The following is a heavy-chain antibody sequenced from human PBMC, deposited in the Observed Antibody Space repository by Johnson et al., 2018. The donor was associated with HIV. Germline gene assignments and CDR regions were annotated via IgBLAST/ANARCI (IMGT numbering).Heavy chain of an antibody. V-gene: IGHV3-11*04. CDR2: ISSSGSTI. CDR3: ARAGSTSGWFYAFDI. D-gene: IGHD6-19*01. Sequence: VQLVESGGGLVKPGGSLRLSCAASGFTFSDYYMSWIRQAPGKGLEWVSYISSSGSTIYYADSVKGRFTISRDSSKNTLYLQMNSLRTEDTAAYYCARAGSTSGWFYAFDIWGQGTMVTVSS. J-gene: IGHJ3*02. CDR1: GFTFSDYY.